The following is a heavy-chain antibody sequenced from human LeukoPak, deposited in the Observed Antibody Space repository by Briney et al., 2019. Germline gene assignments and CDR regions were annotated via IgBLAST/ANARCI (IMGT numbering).Heavy chain of an antibody. CDR3: ATWFSLGDFWSGYYNFDY. D-gene: IGHD3-3*01. CDR1: GFTLRSYW. CDR2: IKQDGSEK. J-gene: IGHJ4*02. Sequence: GGSLRLSCADSGFTLRSYWMIWVRQAPGKGLEWVANIKQDGSEKYYVDSVKGRFTISRDNAKNSLYLQMNSLRAEDTGVYYCATWFSLGDFWSGYYNFDYWGRGTLVTVSS. V-gene: IGHV3-7*01.